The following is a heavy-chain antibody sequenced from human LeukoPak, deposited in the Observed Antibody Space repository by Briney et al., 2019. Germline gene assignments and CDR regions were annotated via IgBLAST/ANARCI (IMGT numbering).Heavy chain of an antibody. V-gene: IGHV4-59*01. CDR1: GGSISSYY. D-gene: IGHD6-13*01. Sequence: PSETLSPTCTVSGGSISSYYWSWIRQPPGKGLEWIGYIYYSGSTNYNPSLKSRVTISVDTSKNQFSLKLSSVTAADTAVYYCARVHIAAAGPYYFDYWGQGTLVTVSS. CDR2: IYYSGST. J-gene: IGHJ4*02. CDR3: ARVHIAAAGPYYFDY.